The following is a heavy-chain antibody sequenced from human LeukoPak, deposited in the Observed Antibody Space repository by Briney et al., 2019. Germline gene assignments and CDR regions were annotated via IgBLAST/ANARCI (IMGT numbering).Heavy chain of an antibody. J-gene: IGHJ4*02. V-gene: IGHV6-1*01. Sequence: SQTLSLTCAISGDSVSSNRSVWNWIRQSPSRGLEWLGRTYYRSKWSNDYAASVKSRITIYPDTSKNQVSLQLNSVIPEDTAVYYCAREYGGFDYWGQGTLVTVSS. CDR2: TYYRSKWSN. CDR3: AREYGGFDY. CDR1: GDSVSSNRSV. D-gene: IGHD4/OR15-4a*01.